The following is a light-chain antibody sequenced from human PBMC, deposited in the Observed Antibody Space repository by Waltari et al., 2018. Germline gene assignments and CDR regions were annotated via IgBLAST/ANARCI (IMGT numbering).Light chain of an antibody. J-gene: IGKJ2*01. CDR3: QQYDNSPYT. Sequence: PGERATLSCRASQSVSSSYLAWYQQKPGQAPRLLIYGTSSRATGIPDRFSGSGSGTDFTLTIGRLEPEDFAVYYCQQYDNSPYTFGQGTKLEIK. CDR2: GTS. CDR1: QSVSSSY. V-gene: IGKV3-20*01.